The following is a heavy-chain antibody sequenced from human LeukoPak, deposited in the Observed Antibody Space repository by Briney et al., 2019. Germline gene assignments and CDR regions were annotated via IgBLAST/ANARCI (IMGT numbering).Heavy chain of an antibody. V-gene: IGHV3-48*04. D-gene: IGHD3-10*01. CDR3: ARGWGFGELLH. J-gene: IGHJ4*02. CDR2: ISSSGSTI. CDR1: RFTFSTYG. Sequence: GGSLRLSCAASRFTFSTYGMHWVRQAPGKGLEWVSYISSSGSTIYYADSVKGRFTISRDNAKNSLYLQMNSLRAEDTAVYYCARGWGFGELLHWGQGTLVTVSS.